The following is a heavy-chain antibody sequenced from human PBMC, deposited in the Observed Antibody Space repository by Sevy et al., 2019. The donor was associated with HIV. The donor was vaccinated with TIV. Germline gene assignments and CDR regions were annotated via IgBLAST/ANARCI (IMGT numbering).Heavy chain of an antibody. CDR3: ASDKDTAMVTTYGIDV. D-gene: IGHD5-18*01. V-gene: IGHV3-33*01. CDR2: IWYDGINK. J-gene: IGHJ6*02. Sequence: GGSLRLSCAASGFTFSSYGMHWVRQAPGKGLEWVAVIWYDGINKNYADSVKGRFTISRDNSKNTLYLQMNSLRTEDMAVYYCASDKDTAMVTTYGIDVWGQGTTVTVSS. CDR1: GFTFSSYG.